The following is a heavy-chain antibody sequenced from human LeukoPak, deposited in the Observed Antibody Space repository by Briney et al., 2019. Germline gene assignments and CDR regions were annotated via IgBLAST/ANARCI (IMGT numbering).Heavy chain of an antibody. D-gene: IGHD6-19*01. V-gene: IGHV5-10-1*01. CDR2: IDPSDSYS. CDR3: ASVPPYTSGWYYFDY. J-gene: IGHJ4*02. Sequence: GESLRISCKGSGYSFTSYWISWVRQMPGKGLEWMGRIDPSDSYSSYSPSFRGHVTISADKSISTAYLQWSSLKASDTAMYYCASVPPYTSGWYYFDYWGQGTLVTVSS. CDR1: GYSFTSYW.